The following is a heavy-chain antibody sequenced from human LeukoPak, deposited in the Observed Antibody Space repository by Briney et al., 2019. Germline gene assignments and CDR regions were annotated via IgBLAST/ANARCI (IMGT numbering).Heavy chain of an antibody. Sequence: PGGSLRLSCAVSGFTFSGFWMSWSRQAPGKGLEWVASINSDGSEGYYADVVKGRFTISRDNAKNSLYLQINSLRAEDTAVYYCARDGGYSSGWYHWGQGTLVTVSS. J-gene: IGHJ5*02. CDR1: GFTFSGFW. D-gene: IGHD6-19*01. CDR2: INSDGSEG. V-gene: IGHV3-7*03. CDR3: ARDGGYSSGWYH.